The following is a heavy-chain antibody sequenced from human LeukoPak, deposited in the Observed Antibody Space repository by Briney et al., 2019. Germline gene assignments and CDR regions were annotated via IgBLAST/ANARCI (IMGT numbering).Heavy chain of an antibody. CDR2: IYYSGDT. Sequence: SSETLSLTCTVSGGSISSGAYYWIWIRQHPGKGLEWIGYIYYSGDTYYNPSLKSRVTISVDTSKNQFSLKLSSVTAADTAVYYCATMGTTDAFDIWGQGTMVTVSS. D-gene: IGHD2-2*01. CDR3: ATMGTTDAFDI. J-gene: IGHJ3*02. V-gene: IGHV4-31*03. CDR1: GGSISSGAYY.